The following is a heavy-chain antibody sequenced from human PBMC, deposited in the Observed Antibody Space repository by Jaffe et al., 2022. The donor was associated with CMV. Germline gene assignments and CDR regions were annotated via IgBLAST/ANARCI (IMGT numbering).Heavy chain of an antibody. Sequence: QVQLQQWGAGLLKPSETLSLTCAVYGGSFSGYYWSWIRQPPGKGLEWIGEINHSGSTNYNPSLKSRVTISVDTSKNQFSLKLSSVTAADTAVYYCARGRLACYYDNWGQGTLVTVSS. CDR2: INHSGST. CDR3: ARGRLACYYDN. CDR1: GGSFSGYY. J-gene: IGHJ4*02. D-gene: IGHD5-12*01. V-gene: IGHV4-34*01.